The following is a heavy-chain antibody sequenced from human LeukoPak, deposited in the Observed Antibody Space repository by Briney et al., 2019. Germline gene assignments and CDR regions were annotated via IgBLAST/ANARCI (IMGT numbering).Heavy chain of an antibody. D-gene: IGHD3-16*01. CDR3: ARDDAFRGVAMDV. CDR2: LNTDGSST. J-gene: IGHJ6*01. V-gene: IGHV3-74*01. CDR1: GFTFSNYG. Sequence: SGGSLRLSCAASGFTFSNYGMNWVRQAPGKGLVWVSRLNTDGSSTSYADSVKGRFTISRDNAKNTLYLQMNSLRAEDTAVYYCARDDAFRGVAMDVWGQGTTVTVSS.